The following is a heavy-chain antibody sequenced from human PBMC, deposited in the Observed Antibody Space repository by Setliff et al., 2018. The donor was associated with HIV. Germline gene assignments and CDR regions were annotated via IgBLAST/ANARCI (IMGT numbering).Heavy chain of an antibody. V-gene: IGHV4-39*07. CDR3: AIRSRLGGSSNYFGS. J-gene: IGHJ4*02. Sequence: SETLSLTCTVSGGSIRSTSYYWGWIRQPPGKGLEWIGSIYYSGSTYYNPSLKSRVTISVDLSKKQISLKLSSVTAADTAIYYCAIRSRLGGSSNYFGSWGQGALVTV. CDR1: GGSIRSTSYY. CDR2: IYYSGST. D-gene: IGHD1-26*01.